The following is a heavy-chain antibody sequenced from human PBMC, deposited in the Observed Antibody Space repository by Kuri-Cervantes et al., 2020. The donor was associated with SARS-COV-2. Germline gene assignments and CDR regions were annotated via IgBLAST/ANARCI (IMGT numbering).Heavy chain of an antibody. Sequence: ESLKISCTVSGGSISSSSYYWGWIRQPPGKGLEWIGSIYYSGSTNYNPSLKSRVTISVDTSKNQFSLKLSSVTAADTAVYYCARVRGSHYYYYYMDVWGKGTTVTVSS. CDR2: IYYSGST. J-gene: IGHJ6*03. D-gene: IGHD6-13*01. V-gene: IGHV4-39*07. CDR1: GGSISSSSYY. CDR3: ARVRGSHYYYYYMDV.